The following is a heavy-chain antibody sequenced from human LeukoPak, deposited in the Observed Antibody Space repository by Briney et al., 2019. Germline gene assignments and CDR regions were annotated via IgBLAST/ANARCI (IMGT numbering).Heavy chain of an antibody. CDR2: INYSGST. CDR1: GGSFSGYY. J-gene: IGHJ6*02. Sequence: SETLSLTCAVYGGSFSGYYWSWIRQPPGKGLEWIGEINYSGSTNYNPSLKSRVTISVDTSKNQFSLKLSSVPAADTAVYYCARAYYYDSSGYYGSVRHYYGMDVWGQGTTVTVSS. V-gene: IGHV4-34*01. CDR3: ARAYYYDSSGYYGSVRHYYGMDV. D-gene: IGHD3-22*01.